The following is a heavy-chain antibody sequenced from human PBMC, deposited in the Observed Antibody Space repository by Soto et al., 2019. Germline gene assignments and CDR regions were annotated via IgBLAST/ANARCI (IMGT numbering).Heavy chain of an antibody. Sequence: XGSLRLSCAASGFTFSSYDMHWVRQATGKGLEWVSAIGTAGDPYYPGSVKGRFTISRENAKNSLYLQMNSLRAGDTAVYYCARVSRYCTNGVCYGYYYGMDVWGQGTTVTVSS. V-gene: IGHV3-13*05. D-gene: IGHD2-8*01. CDR1: GFTFSSYD. J-gene: IGHJ6*02. CDR3: ARVSRYCTNGVCYGYYYGMDV. CDR2: IGTAGDP.